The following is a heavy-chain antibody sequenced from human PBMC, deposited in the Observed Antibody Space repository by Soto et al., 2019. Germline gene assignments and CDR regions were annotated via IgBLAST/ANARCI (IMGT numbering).Heavy chain of an antibody. D-gene: IGHD3-9*01. Sequence: GGSLRLSCAASGFTFDDYAMHWVRQAPGKGLEWVSGISWNSGSIGYADSVKGRFTISRDNAKNSLYLQMNSLRAGDTALYYCAKDQFVLRYFDWSGGAFDIWGQGTMVTVSS. J-gene: IGHJ3*02. V-gene: IGHV3-9*01. CDR2: ISWNSGSI. CDR3: AKDQFVLRYFDWSGGAFDI. CDR1: GFTFDDYA.